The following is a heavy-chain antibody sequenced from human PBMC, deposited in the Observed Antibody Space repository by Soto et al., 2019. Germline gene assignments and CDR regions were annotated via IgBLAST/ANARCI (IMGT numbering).Heavy chain of an antibody. CDR2: IRSKANSYAT. V-gene: IGHV3-73*01. J-gene: IGHJ6*02. D-gene: IGHD3-3*01. CDR1: GFTFSGSA. Sequence: GGSLRLSCAASGFTFSGSAMHWVRQASGKGLEWVGRIRSKANSYATGYAASVKGRLNISGDDSKNTAYLQMNSLKTEGTAVYYCTRPGGVGYDFWSGYSLAQRDVWGQGTTVTVSS. CDR3: TRPGGVGYDFWSGYSLAQRDV.